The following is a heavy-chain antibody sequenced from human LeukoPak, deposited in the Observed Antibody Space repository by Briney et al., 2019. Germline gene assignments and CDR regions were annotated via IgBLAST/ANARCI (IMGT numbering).Heavy chain of an antibody. CDR2: INHSGGT. J-gene: IGHJ6*02. V-gene: IGHV4-34*01. Sequence: SETLSLTCAVYGGSFSGYYWSWIRQPPGKGLEWIGEINHSGGTNYNPSLKSRVTISVDTSKNQFSLKLSSVTAADTAVYYCASWRKGGYYYYYYGMDVWGQGTTVTVSS. CDR1: GGSFSGYY. CDR3: ASWRKGGYYYYYYGMDV. D-gene: IGHD3-16*01.